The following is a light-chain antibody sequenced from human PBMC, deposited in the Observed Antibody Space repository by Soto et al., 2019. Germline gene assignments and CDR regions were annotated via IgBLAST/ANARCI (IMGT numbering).Light chain of an antibody. V-gene: IGLV4-69*01. CDR1: SGHSNYA. CDR2: LNTDGSH. CDR3: QTWGTGIRGV. J-gene: IGLJ3*02. Sequence: QTVVTQSPSASASLGASVKLTCTLSSGHSNYAIAWHQLQPQKGPRYLMNLNTDGSHNKGDGIPDRFSGSRSGAERYLTISSLQYEDEADYYCQTWGTGIRGVFGGGTKVTVL.